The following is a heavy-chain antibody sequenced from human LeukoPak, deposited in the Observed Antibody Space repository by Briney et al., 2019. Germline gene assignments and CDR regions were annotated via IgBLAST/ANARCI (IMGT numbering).Heavy chain of an antibody. CDR2: INPGGNT. V-gene: IGHV4-34*01. CDR1: DGSFSTSY. J-gene: IGHJ6*03. CDR3: ARGRSDAGTRYSSSTLDYYYYYMDV. Sequence: SETLSLTCAVYDGSFSTSYWSWIRQPPAKGLEWIGEINPGGNTNYNPSLKSRVTIPIGMSNNHFSLKLTSLTAADTAVYYCARGRSDAGTRYSSSTLDYYYYYMDVWGKGTTVTVSS. D-gene: IGHD6-6*01.